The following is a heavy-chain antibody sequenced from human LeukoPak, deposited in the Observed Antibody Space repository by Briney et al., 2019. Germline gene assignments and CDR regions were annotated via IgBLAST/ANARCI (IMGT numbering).Heavy chain of an antibody. J-gene: IGHJ4*02. D-gene: IGHD1-7*01. V-gene: IGHV3-7*01. CDR3: ARERTSLFDY. CDR2: IKQDGSDK. CDR1: GFTFSSYG. Sequence: GGSLRLSCAASGFTFSSYGMHWVRQSPGKGLEWVANIKQDGSDKYYLDSVKGRFTISRDSAKNSLYLQMNSLRAEDTAVYYCARERTSLFDYWGQGTLVTVSS.